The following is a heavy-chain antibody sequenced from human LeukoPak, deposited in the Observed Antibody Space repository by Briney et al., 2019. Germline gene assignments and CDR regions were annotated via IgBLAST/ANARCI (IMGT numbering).Heavy chain of an antibody. Sequence: ASVKVSCKASGYTFTSYGISWVRQAPGQGLEWMGWTSAYNGNTNYAQKLQGRVTMTTDTSTSTAYMELRSLRPDDTAVYYCARPQPDYGDYPPFLYMDVWGKGTTVTVSS. CDR3: ARPQPDYGDYPPFLYMDV. V-gene: IGHV1-18*01. CDR2: TSAYNGNT. D-gene: IGHD4-17*01. J-gene: IGHJ6*03. CDR1: GYTFTSYG.